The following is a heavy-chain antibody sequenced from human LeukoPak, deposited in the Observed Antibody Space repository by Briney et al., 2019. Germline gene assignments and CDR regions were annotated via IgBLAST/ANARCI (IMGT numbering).Heavy chain of an antibody. CDR1: GGSINSYY. Sequence: SETLSLTCTVSGGSINSYYWSWIRQPAGKGLEWIGHIYTSGSTNYNPSLKSRVTMSIDTSENHFSLNLTSVTAADTAVYYCARESSSWSYYYYMDVWGKGTTVTVSS. CDR2: IYTSGST. V-gene: IGHV4-4*07. J-gene: IGHJ6*03. D-gene: IGHD6-13*01. CDR3: ARESSSWSYYYYMDV.